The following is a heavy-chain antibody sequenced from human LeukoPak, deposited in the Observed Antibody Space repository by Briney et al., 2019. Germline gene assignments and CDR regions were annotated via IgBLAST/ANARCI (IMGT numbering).Heavy chain of an antibody. Sequence: SQTLSLTCTVSGDSISSGGYYWSWIRQHPGKGLEWIGYISYSGNTYYNPSLKSRAAISADTPKSQFSLKLSSTTAADTAVYYCARAPVATPSEFDYWGQGTLVTVSS. CDR2: ISYSGNT. D-gene: IGHD5-12*01. J-gene: IGHJ4*02. V-gene: IGHV4-31*03. CDR1: GDSISSGGYY. CDR3: ARAPVATPSEFDY.